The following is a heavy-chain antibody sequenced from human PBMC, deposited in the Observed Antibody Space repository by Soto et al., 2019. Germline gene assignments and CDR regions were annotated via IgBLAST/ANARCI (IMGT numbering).Heavy chain of an antibody. Sequence: QVQLVQSGAEVKKPGASVKVSCKASGYTFTSYYMHWVRQAPGQGLEWMGIINPSGGSTSYAQKSQGRVTMTRDTSTSTVYMELSSLRSEDTAVYYCARGVNDYDFWSGYSPYWGQGTLVTVSS. V-gene: IGHV1-46*03. CDR1: GYTFTSYY. CDR2: INPSGGST. J-gene: IGHJ4*02. CDR3: ARGVNDYDFWSGYSPY. D-gene: IGHD3-3*01.